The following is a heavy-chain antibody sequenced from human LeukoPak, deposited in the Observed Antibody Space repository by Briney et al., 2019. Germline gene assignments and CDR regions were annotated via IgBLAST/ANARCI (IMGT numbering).Heavy chain of an antibody. Sequence: GRSLRLSCAASGFTFSSYGMHWVRQAPGKGLEWVAVIWYDGSNKYYADSVKGRFTISRDNSKSTLHLQMNSLRAEDTAVYYCARERYYDSSGYYAGFDNWGQGTLVTVSS. D-gene: IGHD3-22*01. J-gene: IGHJ4*02. CDR3: ARERYYDSSGYYAGFDN. CDR1: GFTFSSYG. V-gene: IGHV3-33*08. CDR2: IWYDGSNK.